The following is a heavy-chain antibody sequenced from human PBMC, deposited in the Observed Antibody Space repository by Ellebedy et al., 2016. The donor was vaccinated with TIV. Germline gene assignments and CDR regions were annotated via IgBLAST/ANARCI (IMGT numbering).Heavy chain of an antibody. CDR1: GYNFSNNW. J-gene: IGHJ4*02. V-gene: IGHV5-10-1*01. D-gene: IGHD4-17*01. Sequence: PGGSLRLSCKISGYNFSNNWISWVRRKPGKGLEWIGRIHPSDSDTDYRPSFRGHVTMSVDKSISFAFLQWSSLQASDTAMYYCARRGDSDFDSWGQGTVVTVSP. CDR3: ARRGDSDFDS. CDR2: IHPSDSDT.